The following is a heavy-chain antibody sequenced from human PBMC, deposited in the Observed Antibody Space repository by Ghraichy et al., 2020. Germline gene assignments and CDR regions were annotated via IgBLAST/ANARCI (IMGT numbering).Heavy chain of an antibody. CDR3: ARRPKSGYSAFYFDY. CDR1: GGSISSSTYS. V-gene: IGHV4-39*01. CDR2: ISTSGST. D-gene: IGHD5-12*01. J-gene: IGHJ4*02. Sequence: SETLSLSCTVSGGSISSSTYSWGWIRQPPGKGLEWIGIISTSGSTIYNPSLKSRVTISVDTSKNQFSLRLSSVTAADTAVYFCARRPKSGYSAFYFDYWGQGALVTVSS.